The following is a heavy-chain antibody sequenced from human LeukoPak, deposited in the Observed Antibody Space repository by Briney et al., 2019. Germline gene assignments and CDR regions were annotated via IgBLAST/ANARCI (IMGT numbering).Heavy chain of an antibody. J-gene: IGHJ5*02. D-gene: IGHD2-15*01. CDR2: IYHSGST. Sequence: SETLSLTCTVSGGSISSGGYYWSWIRQPPGKGLEWIGYIYHSGSTYYNPSLKSRVTISVDRSKNQFSLKLSSVTAADTAVYYCARVAVVAAKALFWFDPWGQGTLVTVSS. CDR3: ARVAVVAAKALFWFDP. V-gene: IGHV4-30-2*01. CDR1: GGSISSGGYY.